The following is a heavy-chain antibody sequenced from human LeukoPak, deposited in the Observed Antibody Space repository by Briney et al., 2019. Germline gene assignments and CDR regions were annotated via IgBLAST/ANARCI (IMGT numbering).Heavy chain of an antibody. CDR1: GGSFSGYS. Sequence: SETLSLTCAVYGGSFSGYSWSWIRQPPGKGLEWIGEINQSGSTNYNPSLKSRVTISVDTSKNQFSLKLSSVTAADTAVYYCAAYSYGYLYYFDYWGQGTLVTVSS. J-gene: IGHJ4*02. D-gene: IGHD5-18*01. CDR2: INQSGST. V-gene: IGHV4-34*01. CDR3: AAYSYGYLYYFDY.